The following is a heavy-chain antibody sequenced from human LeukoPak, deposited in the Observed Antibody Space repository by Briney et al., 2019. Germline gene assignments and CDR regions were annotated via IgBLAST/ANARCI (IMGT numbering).Heavy chain of an antibody. D-gene: IGHD6-19*01. J-gene: IGHJ4*02. CDR3: AKRSGYTTGWFFDF. V-gene: IGHV3-23*01. CDR1: GFTFRSYG. Sequence: GGSLRLSCAASGFTFRSYGMSWVRQAPGKGLEWVSSISGSGDNTYYAESVKGRFTISRDNSKNTLFLQMNSLRAEDTAVFYCAKRSGYTTGWFFDFWGQGTLATVSS. CDR2: ISGSGDNT.